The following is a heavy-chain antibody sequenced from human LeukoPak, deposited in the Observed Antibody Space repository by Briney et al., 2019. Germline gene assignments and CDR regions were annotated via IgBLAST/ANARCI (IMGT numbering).Heavy chain of an antibody. Sequence: PSETLSLTCTVSGGSIIRSSYYWGWIRQPPGKGLEWIGSIYYSGSTSYNPSLASRLTMSLDTSKNQFSLELNSVTAADTAMYYCASERRSDFGDYDYFDYWGQGTLVTVSA. CDR3: ASERRSDFGDYDYFDY. CDR1: GGSIIRSSYY. CDR2: IYYSGST. D-gene: IGHD4-17*01. J-gene: IGHJ4*02. V-gene: IGHV4-39*07.